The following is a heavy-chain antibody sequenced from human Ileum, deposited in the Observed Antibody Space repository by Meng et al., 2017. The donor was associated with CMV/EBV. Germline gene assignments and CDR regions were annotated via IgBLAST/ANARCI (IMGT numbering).Heavy chain of an antibody. CDR3: ATQRFGGLQYYYGMDV. D-gene: IGHD3-10*01. CDR1: LSVGTYG. Sequence: LSVGTYGMHWVRQSTGKGLEWVATISYDGINKYYADSVKGRFTISSDNSKNTLSLLLHSLTSKNTAISSCATQRFGGLQYYYGMDVWCPGTTVTVSS. V-gene: IGHV3-30*03. J-gene: IGHJ6*02. CDR2: ISYDGINK.